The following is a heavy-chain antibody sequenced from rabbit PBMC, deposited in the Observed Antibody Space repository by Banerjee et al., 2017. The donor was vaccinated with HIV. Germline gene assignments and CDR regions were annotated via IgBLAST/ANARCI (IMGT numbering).Heavy chain of an antibody. D-gene: IGHD6-1*01. V-gene: IGHV1S45*01. CDR1: GLDFSSSYW. CDR3: ARYAYGYVGYDL. Sequence: QEQLVEYGGDLVKPGASLTLTCTASGLDFSSSYWICWVRQAPGKGLELIACIWTSGGTTYYANWAKGRFTISKTSSTTVTLQMTSLTVADTATYFCARYAYGYVGYDLWGQGTLVTVS. J-gene: IGHJ3*01. CDR2: IWTSGGTT.